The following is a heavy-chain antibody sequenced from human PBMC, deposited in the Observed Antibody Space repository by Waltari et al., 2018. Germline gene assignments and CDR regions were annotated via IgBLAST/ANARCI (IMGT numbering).Heavy chain of an antibody. J-gene: IGHJ4*02. D-gene: IGHD3-22*01. CDR3: ARGETYYYDSSGYSD. V-gene: IGHV1-8*01. Sequence: QVQLVQSGAEVKKPGASVKVSCKASGSTFTSSDINWVRQATGQGLEWMGWMNPNSGNTGYAQKFQGRVTMTRNTSISTAYMELSSLRSEDTAVYYCARGETYYYDSSGYSDWGQGTLVTVSS. CDR1: GSTFTSSD. CDR2: MNPNSGNT.